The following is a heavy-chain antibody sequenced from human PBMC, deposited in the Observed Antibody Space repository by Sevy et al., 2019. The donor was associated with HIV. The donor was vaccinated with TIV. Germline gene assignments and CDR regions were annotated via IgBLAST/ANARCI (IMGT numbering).Heavy chain of an antibody. CDR3: ARPTTRIAASSAAFFDY. Sequence: GGSLRLSCAASGFTFSSFAMSWVRQVPGKGLEWVSSINGRGGSTYYANSLKGRVTLSRDNSKNTLFLQMDSLRAEDTAIYYCARPTTRIAASSAAFFDYWGQGTLVTVSS. D-gene: IGHD6-13*01. J-gene: IGHJ4*02. CDR2: INGRGGST. V-gene: IGHV3-23*01. CDR1: GFTFSSFA.